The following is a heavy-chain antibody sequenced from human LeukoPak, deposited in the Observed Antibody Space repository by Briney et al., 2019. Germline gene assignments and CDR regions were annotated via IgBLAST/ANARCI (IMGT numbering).Heavy chain of an antibody. Sequence: SETMSLTCTVSGVSISSYYWSWIRQPPGKGLEWIGYIYYSGSTNYNPSLKSRISISVDTSKNQFSLKLSSVTAADTAVYYCARTTEGGYTYNYFYYYYMDVWGKGTTVTISS. J-gene: IGHJ6*03. V-gene: IGHV4-59*01. CDR3: ARTTEGGYTYNYFYYYYMDV. CDR1: GVSISSYY. D-gene: IGHD5-18*01. CDR2: IYYSGST.